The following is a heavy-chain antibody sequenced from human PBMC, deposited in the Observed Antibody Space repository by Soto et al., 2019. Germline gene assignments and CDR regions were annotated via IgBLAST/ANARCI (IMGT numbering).Heavy chain of an antibody. J-gene: IGHJ4*02. D-gene: IGHD2-2*01. Sequence: GGSLRLSCAASGLTFRSYWMHWVRQAPGKGLVWVSRINTDGSVAMYVDSVKGRFTISRDNAKNSLSLQMNSLRTEDTAVYYCARGCISRPCSWGNYFDYWGQGTLVTAPQ. V-gene: IGHV3-74*03. CDR1: GLTFRSYW. CDR2: INTDGSVA. CDR3: ARGCISRPCSWGNYFDY.